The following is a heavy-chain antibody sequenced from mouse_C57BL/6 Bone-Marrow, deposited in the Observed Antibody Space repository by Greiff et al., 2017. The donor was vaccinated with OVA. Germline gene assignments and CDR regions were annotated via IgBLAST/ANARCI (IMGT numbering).Heavy chain of an antibody. D-gene: IGHD1-1*01. CDR2: ISNGGGST. CDR3: ARHITTVGYFDY. J-gene: IGHJ2*01. CDR1: GFTFSDYY. V-gene: IGHV5-12*01. Sequence: DVHLVESGGGLVQPGGSLKLSCAASGFTFSDYYMYWVRQTPEKRLEWVAYISNGGGSTYYPDTVKGRFTISRDNAKNTLYLQMSRLKSEDTAMYYCARHITTVGYFDYWGQGTTLTVSS.